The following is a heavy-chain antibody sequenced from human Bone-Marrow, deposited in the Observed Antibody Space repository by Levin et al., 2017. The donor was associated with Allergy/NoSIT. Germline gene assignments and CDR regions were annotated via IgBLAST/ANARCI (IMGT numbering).Heavy chain of an antibody. CDR3: ATDWSGSYYGGRFDP. Sequence: SETLSLTCTVSGGSITNSNLWSWVRQSPVKGLEWVVDIYHSGSANYNPALKSRVTISVDKSKNQFSLKLTSLTAADTAVYYCATDWSGSYYGGRFDPWGQGTLVTVSS. CDR1: GGSITNSNL. D-gene: IGHD1-26*01. CDR2: IYHSGSA. J-gene: IGHJ5*02. V-gene: IGHV4-4*02.